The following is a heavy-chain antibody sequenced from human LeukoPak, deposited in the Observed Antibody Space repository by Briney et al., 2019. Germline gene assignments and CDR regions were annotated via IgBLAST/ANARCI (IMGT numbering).Heavy chain of an antibody. CDR1: GFTFSSYA. CDR2: ISYDGSNK. CDR3: ARGGIMVRGFSGPLAYYFDY. D-gene: IGHD3-10*01. V-gene: IGHV3-30*04. Sequence: GRSLRLSCAASGFTFSSYAMHWVRQAPGKGLEWVAVISYDGSNKYYADSVKGRFTISRDNSKNTLYLQMNSLRAEDTAVYYCARGGIMVRGFSGPLAYYFDYWGQGTLVTVSS. J-gene: IGHJ4*02.